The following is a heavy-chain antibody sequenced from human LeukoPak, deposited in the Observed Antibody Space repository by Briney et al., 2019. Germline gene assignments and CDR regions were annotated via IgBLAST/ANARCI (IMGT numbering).Heavy chain of an antibody. Sequence: SETLSLTCTVSGGSISSSSYYWGWIRQPPGKGLEWIGSIYYSGSTYYNPSLKSRVTISVDTSKNQFSLKLSSVTAADTAVYHCARKESYYYDSSGYYLFADLFDYWGQGTLVTVSS. V-gene: IGHV4-39*01. CDR2: IYYSGST. J-gene: IGHJ4*02. CDR3: ARKESYYYDSSGYYLFADLFDY. CDR1: GGSISSSSYY. D-gene: IGHD3-22*01.